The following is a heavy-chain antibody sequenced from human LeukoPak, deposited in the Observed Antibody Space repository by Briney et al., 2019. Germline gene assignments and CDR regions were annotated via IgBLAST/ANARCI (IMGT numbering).Heavy chain of an antibody. CDR1: GLIFENYW. D-gene: IGHD3-16*01. CDR2: IEQDGSEK. J-gene: IGHJ4*02. V-gene: IGHV3-7*03. CDR3: ASGVMVDF. Sequence: GGSLRLSCAASGLIFENYWMNWVRQAPGKGLEWVANIEQDGSEKYYVDSVKGRFTISRDNSKNTLYLQMNSLRAEDTAVYYCASGVMVDFWGQGTLVTVSS.